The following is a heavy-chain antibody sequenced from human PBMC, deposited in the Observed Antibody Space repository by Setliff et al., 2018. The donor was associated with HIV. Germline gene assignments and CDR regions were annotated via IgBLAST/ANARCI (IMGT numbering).Heavy chain of an antibody. CDR2: INAGNGNT. CDR1: GYTFTSYA. J-gene: IGHJ3*02. Sequence: ASVKVSCKASGYTFTSYAMHWVRQAPGQRLEWMGWINAGNGNTKYSQEFQGRVTITRDTSASTAYMELSSLRSKDMAVYYCARETYYYDSSGYYWGDAFDIWGQGTMVTVSS. V-gene: IGHV1-3*03. D-gene: IGHD3-22*01. CDR3: ARETYYYDSSGYYWGDAFDI.